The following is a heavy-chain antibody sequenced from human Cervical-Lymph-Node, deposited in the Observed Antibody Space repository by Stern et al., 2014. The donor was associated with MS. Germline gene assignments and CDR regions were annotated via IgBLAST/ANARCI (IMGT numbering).Heavy chain of an antibody. V-gene: IGHV2-5*02. CDR1: EFSLTTTGAA. D-gene: IGHD1-1*01. J-gene: IGHJ4*02. Sequence: QVTLKESGPTLVKPTQTLTLTCTFSEFSLTTTGAAVGWLRQSPGKALELLALIFWDDDKRYTPSLMNRLTITKDTSRNHVVLRMTNMDPVDSAPYYCAHRRSGTMGHFDHWGQGAPVTVSS. CDR3: AHRRSGTMGHFDH. CDR2: IFWDDDK.